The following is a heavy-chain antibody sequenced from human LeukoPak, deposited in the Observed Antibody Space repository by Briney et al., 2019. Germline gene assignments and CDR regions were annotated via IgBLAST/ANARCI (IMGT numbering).Heavy chain of an antibody. Sequence: QPGGSLRLSCAASGFTFSSYAMSWVRQAPGKGLEWVSAISGSGGSTYYADSVKGRFTISRDNSKNTLYLQMNSLRAEDTAVYYCAKDPLILVVVPAARDWFDPWGQGTLVTVSS. J-gene: IGHJ5*02. CDR2: ISGSGGST. CDR1: GFTFSSYA. D-gene: IGHD2-2*01. CDR3: AKDPLILVVVPAARDWFDP. V-gene: IGHV3-23*01.